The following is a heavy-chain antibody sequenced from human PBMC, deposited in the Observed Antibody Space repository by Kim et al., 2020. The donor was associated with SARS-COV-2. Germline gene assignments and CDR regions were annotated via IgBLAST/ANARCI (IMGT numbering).Heavy chain of an antibody. CDR1: GYSFTSYW. D-gene: IGHD6-19*01. CDR3: ARPQERTFSTGWYAGY. Sequence: GESQKISCKGSGYSFTSYWIGWVRQMPGKGLEWMGMIYPGDSTTRYSPSFQGQVTVSVDKSISTAYLQWNSLEAPDTAMYYCARPQERTFSTGWYAGYWGQGTLVTVSS. CDR2: IYPGDSTT. V-gene: IGHV5-51*01. J-gene: IGHJ4*02.